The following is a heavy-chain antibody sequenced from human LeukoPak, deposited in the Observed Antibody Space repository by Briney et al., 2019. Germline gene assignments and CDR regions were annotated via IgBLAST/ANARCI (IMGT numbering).Heavy chain of an antibody. V-gene: IGHV3-9*01. CDR2: ISWNSGSI. CDR1: GFTFDDYA. Sequence: GRSLRLSCAASGFTFDDYAMHWVRQAPGKGLEWVSGISWNSGSIGYADSVKGRFTISRDNAKNSLYLQMNGLRAEDTALYYCAKAMVRGVRKGVFDYWGQGTLVTVSS. CDR3: AKAMVRGVRKGVFDY. J-gene: IGHJ4*02. D-gene: IGHD3-10*01.